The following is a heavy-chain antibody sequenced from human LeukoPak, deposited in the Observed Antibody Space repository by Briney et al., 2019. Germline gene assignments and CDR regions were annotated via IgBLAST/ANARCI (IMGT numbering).Heavy chain of an antibody. CDR1: GFTFSSYA. CDR3: VNRGGYCSSTSCPEYFQH. V-gene: IGHV3-64D*09. CDR2: ISSSGGST. Sequence: PGGSLRLSCSASGFTFSSYAMHWVRQAPGKGLEYVSAISSSGGSTYYADSVKGRFTISRGNSKNTLYLQMSSLRPEDTAVYYCVNRGGYCSSTSCPEYFQHWGQGTLVTVSS. J-gene: IGHJ1*01. D-gene: IGHD2-2*01.